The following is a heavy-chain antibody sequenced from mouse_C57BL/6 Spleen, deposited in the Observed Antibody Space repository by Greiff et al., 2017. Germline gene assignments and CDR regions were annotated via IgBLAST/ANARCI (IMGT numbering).Heavy chain of an antibody. CDR1: GFTFSSYA. J-gene: IGHJ2*01. Sequence: EVQVVESGEGLVKPGGSLKLSCAASGFTFSSYAMSWFRQTPEKRLEWVAYISSGGDYIYYADTVKGRFTISRDNARNTLYLQMSSLKSEDTAMYYCTREGSCGDGSYYFDYWGQGTTLTVSS. CDR3: TREGSCGDGSYYFDY. V-gene: IGHV5-9-1*02. CDR2: ISSGGDYI. D-gene: IGHD6-1*01.